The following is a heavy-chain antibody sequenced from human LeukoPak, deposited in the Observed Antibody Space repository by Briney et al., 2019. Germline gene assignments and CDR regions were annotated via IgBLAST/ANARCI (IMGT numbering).Heavy chain of an antibody. CDR3: ARGYCYDSSGYLYFDY. V-gene: IGHV1-2*02. CDR2: INPNSGGT. Sequence: ASVKVSCKASGYTFTGYYMHWVRQAPGQGLEWMGWINPNSGGTNYAQKFQGRVTMTRDTSISTAYMELSRLRSDDTAVYYCARGYCYDSSGYLYFDYWGQGTLVTVSS. D-gene: IGHD3-22*01. CDR1: GYTFTGYY. J-gene: IGHJ4*02.